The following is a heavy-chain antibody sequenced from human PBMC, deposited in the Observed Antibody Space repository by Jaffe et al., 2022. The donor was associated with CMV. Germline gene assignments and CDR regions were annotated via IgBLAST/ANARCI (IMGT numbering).Heavy chain of an antibody. V-gene: IGHV3-13*05. Sequence: EVQLVESGGGLVQPGGSLRLSCAASGFTFSSYDMHWVRQATGKGLEWVSAIGTAGDPYYPGSVKGRFTISRENAKNSLYLQMNSLRAGDTAVYYCARARGYYYYMDVWGKGTTVTVSS. CDR3: ARARGYYYYMDV. CDR1: GFTFSSYD. CDR2: IGTAGDP. J-gene: IGHJ6*03.